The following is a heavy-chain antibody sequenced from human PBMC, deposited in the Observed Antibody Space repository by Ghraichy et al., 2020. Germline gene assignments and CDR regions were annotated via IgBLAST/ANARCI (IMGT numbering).Heavy chain of an antibody. J-gene: IGHJ4*02. D-gene: IGHD2-21*02. CDR1: AFTFDSYT. CDR3: AKDRFVGATAGPFDF. V-gene: IGHV3-23*01. CDR2: ISGIGDRT. Sequence: GGSLRLSCAASAFTFDSYTMSWLRQAPGKGLEWVSSISGIGDRTYYPDSVKGRFTISRDNSKNTVNLQMNSLRAEDTAIYYCAKDRFVGATAGPFDFWGQGARVSVSS.